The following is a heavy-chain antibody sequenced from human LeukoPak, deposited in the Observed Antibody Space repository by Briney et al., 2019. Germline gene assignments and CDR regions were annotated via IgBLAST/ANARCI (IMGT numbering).Heavy chain of an antibody. V-gene: IGHV3-48*03. CDR3: ARVRGYYYPFFDS. J-gene: IGHJ4*02. D-gene: IGHD3-22*01. CDR2: ISSSGTTI. CDR1: GFTLSRYE. Sequence: PGGSLRLSCAASGFTLSRYEMNWVRQAPGKGLEWVSYISSSGTTIYYADSVKGRFTISRDNAESSLYLQMNSLRAEDTAVYYCARVRGYYYPFFDSWGPGTLVTVSS.